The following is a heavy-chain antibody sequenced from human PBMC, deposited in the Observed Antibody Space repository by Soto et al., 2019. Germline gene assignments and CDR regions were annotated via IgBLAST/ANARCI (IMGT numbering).Heavy chain of an antibody. CDR1: GYTFTSYG. D-gene: IGHD1-26*01. V-gene: IGHV1-18*01. CDR2: ISAYNGNT. CDR3: ARDRGSYALDY. Sequence: QVQLVQSGAEVKKPGASVKVSCKASGYTFTSYGISWGRQAPGQGLEWMGWISAYNGNTNYAQKLQGRVTMTTDTSTSTGDMELRSLRSDDTAVYYCARDRGSYALDYWGQGTLVTVSS. J-gene: IGHJ4*02.